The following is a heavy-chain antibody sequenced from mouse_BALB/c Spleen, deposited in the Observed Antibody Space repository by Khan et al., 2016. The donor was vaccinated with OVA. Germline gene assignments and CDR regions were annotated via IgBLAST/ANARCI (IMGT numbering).Heavy chain of an antibody. J-gene: IGHJ4*01. Sequence: VELVESGPGLVAPSQSLSITCTVSGFSLSRYNIHWVRQPPGKGLEWLGLIRGGGDTNNNSKLKSRLGISKDISKSQDFLKMNSLQTDDTAMYYCARAYYRYDGYYAMDFWGQGTSVTVSS. CDR2: IRGGGDT. D-gene: IGHD2-14*01. CDR3: ARAYYRYDGYYAMDF. CDR1: GFSLSRYN. V-gene: IGHV2-6-4*01.